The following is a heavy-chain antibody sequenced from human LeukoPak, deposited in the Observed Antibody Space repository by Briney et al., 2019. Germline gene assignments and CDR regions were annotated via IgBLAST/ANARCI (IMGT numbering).Heavy chain of an antibody. CDR3: AKDQLLG. J-gene: IGHJ4*02. CDR1: GFTFTSYP. Sequence: GGSLRLSCAASGFTFTSYPMGWVRQAPGKGLEWVSSISRSGDDTYYADSVRGRFTISRDNSKNTLYLQMDSLRAKDTAIYYCAKDQLLGWGQGTQVTVSS. V-gene: IGHV3-23*01. CDR2: ISRSGDDT. D-gene: IGHD3-10*01.